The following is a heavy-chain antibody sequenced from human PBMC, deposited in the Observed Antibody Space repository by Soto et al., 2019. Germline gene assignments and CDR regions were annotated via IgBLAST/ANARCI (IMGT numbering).Heavy chain of an antibody. J-gene: IGHJ6*03. CDR1: GYTFTGYY. CDR3: ARDPFGWNSSHYYYYYMDV. CDR2: INPNSGGT. D-gene: IGHD1-7*01. V-gene: IGHV1-2*04. Sequence: ASVKVSCKASGYTFTGYYMHWVRQAPGQGLEWMGWINPNSGGTNYEQKFQGWVTMTRDRSISTDYMELGRLRSDDTAVYYCARDPFGWNSSHYYYYYMDVWGKGTTVTVSS.